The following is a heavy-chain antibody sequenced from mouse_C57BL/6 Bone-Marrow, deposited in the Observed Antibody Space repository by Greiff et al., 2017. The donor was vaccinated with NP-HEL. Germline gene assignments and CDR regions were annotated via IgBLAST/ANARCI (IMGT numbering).Heavy chain of an antibody. CDR3: ARGIVAY. Sequence: QVQLKQPGAELVRPGTSVKLSCKASGYTFTSYWMHWVKQRPGQGLEWIGVIDPSDSYTNYNQKFKGKATLTVDTSSSTAYMQLSSLTSEDSAVYYCARGIVAYWGQGTLVTVSA. V-gene: IGHV1-59*01. J-gene: IGHJ3*01. CDR1: GYTFTSYW. CDR2: IDPSDSYT.